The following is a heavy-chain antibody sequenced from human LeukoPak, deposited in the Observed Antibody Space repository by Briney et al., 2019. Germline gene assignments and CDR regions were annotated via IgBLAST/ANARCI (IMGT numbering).Heavy chain of an antibody. CDR3: ARGFHEGRFDY. J-gene: IGHJ4*02. D-gene: IGHD3-3*01. CDR2: ISSSSSYI. Sequence: GGSLRLSCAASGFTFSSYSMNWVHQAPGKGLEWVSSISSSSSYIYYADSVKGRFTISRDNAKNSLYLQMNSLRAEDTAVYYCARGFHEGRFDYWGQGTLVTVSS. CDR1: GFTFSSYS. V-gene: IGHV3-21*01.